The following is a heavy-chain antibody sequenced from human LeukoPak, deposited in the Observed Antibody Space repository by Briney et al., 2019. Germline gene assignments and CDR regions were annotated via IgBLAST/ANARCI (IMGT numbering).Heavy chain of an antibody. V-gene: IGHV1-18*01. CDR1: GYTFTSYG. Sequence: ASVKVSCKASGYTFTSYGISWVRQAPGQGLEWMGWISAYNGNTNYAQKLQGRVTMTTDTSTGTAYMELRSLRSDDTAVYYCARVGTYYDILTGYKPPVYFDYWGQGTLVTVSS. CDR2: ISAYNGNT. J-gene: IGHJ4*02. CDR3: ARVGTYYDILTGYKPPVYFDY. D-gene: IGHD3-9*01.